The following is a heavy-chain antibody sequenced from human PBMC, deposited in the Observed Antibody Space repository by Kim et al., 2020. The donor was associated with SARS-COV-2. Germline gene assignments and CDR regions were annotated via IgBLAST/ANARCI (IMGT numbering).Heavy chain of an antibody. J-gene: IGHJ5*02. CDR1: GFTVRNVW. D-gene: IGHD2-21*01. Sequence: GGSLRLSCAASGFTVRNVWMNWVRQAPGTGLEWVALIKSKRNGASTAYAAPVKGRFTVSSDDSETTLSLKMNGLKIEDTAMYYVVTEYAGAVPSWGRGT. V-gene: IGHV3-15*01. CDR2: IKSKRNGAST. CDR3: VTEYAGAVPS.